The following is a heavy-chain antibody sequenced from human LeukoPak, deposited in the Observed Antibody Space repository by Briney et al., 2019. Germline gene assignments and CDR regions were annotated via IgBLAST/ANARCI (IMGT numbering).Heavy chain of an antibody. J-gene: IGHJ5*02. CDR1: GGSISSGGYY. Sequence: SQTLSLTCTVSGGSISSGGYYWSWIRQHPGKGLEWIGYIYYSGSTYYNPSLKSRVTISVDTSKNQFSLKLSSVTAADTAVYYCANYGSGSYRFDPWGQGTLVTVSS. CDR2: IYYSGST. V-gene: IGHV4-31*03. D-gene: IGHD3-10*01. CDR3: ANYGSGSYRFDP.